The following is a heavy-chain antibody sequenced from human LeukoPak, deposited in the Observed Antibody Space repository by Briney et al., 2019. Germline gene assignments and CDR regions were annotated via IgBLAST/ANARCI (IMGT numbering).Heavy chain of an antibody. D-gene: IGHD3-10*01. V-gene: IGHV3-23*01. CDR1: GFTFSGYA. CDR2: ISSSGGST. Sequence: GGSLRLSCAASGFTFSGYAMTWVRQAPGKGLEWVSSISSSGGSTYYADSVKGRFTISRDNSKNTLYLQMNSLRAEDTAIYYCAKDLVTGSLDYWGQGTLVTVSS. CDR3: AKDLVTGSLDY. J-gene: IGHJ4*02.